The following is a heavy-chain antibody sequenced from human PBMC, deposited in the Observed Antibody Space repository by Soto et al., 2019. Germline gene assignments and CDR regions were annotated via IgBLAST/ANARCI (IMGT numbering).Heavy chain of an antibody. Sequence: EVQLLESGGGSVQPGGSLRLSCAASGFTFSSYAMHWVRRPPAKGLEWVSSISGSGGTAYYADSVKGRFSISRDSLVNTLYLQMNSLRAEDTAVDYCAKGRGQNWNFDYWGQGTLVTVSP. CDR2: ISGSGGTA. CDR1: GFTFSSYA. J-gene: IGHJ4*02. V-gene: IGHV3-23*01. D-gene: IGHD1-1*01. CDR3: AKGRGQNWNFDY.